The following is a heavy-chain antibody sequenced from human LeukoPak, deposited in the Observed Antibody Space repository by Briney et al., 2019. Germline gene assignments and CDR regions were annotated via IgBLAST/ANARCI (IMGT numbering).Heavy chain of an antibody. CDR1: GFTFSSYS. CDR2: IKQDGSEK. CDR3: ARRGFSIAAHRPDFDY. V-gene: IGHV3-7*01. J-gene: IGHJ4*02. Sequence: PGGSLRLSCAASGFTFSSYSMNWVRQAPGKGLEWVANIKQDGSEKYYVDSVKGRFTISRDNAKNSLYLQMNSLRAEDTAVYYCARRGFSIAAHRPDFDYWGQGTLVTVSS. D-gene: IGHD6-6*01.